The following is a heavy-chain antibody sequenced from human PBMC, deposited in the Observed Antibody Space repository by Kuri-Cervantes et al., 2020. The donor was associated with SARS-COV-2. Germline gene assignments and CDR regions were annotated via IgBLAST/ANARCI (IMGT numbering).Heavy chain of an antibody. CDR2: ISYDTTNK. Sequence: GGSLRLSCAASGFPFSNFGMHWVRQAPGKGLEWVAIISYDTTNKYYADSVKGRFTVSRDDSKSTLYLQMNSLRAEDTAVYYCARDFDDLYYYYYMDVWGKGTTVTVSS. J-gene: IGHJ6*03. V-gene: IGHV3-30*03. D-gene: IGHD3-3*01. CDR1: GFPFSNFG. CDR3: ARDFDDLYYYYYMDV.